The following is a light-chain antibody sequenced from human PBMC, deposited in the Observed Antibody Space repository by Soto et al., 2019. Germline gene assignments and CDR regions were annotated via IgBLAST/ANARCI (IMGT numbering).Light chain of an antibody. CDR2: DVT. V-gene: IGLV2-14*01. CDR1: SSDVCGYNY. CDR3: SSYTSSSTPLV. Sequence: QSVLTQPASVSGSPGQSITISCPGTSSDVCGYNYVSWYQQHPGKAPKLMIYDVTNRPSGVSNRFSGSKSGNTASLTISGLQAEDEADYYCSSYTSSSTPLVFGGGTKLTVL. J-gene: IGLJ3*02.